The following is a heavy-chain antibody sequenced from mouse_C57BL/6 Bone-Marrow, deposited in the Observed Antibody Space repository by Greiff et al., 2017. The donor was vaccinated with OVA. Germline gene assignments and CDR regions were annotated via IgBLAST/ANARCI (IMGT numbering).Heavy chain of an antibody. J-gene: IGHJ1*03. CDR1: GFTFSNYW. CDR2: IRLKSDNYAT. CDR3: TFITTVVRYFDV. V-gene: IGHV6-3*01. Sequence: EVKLVESGGGLVQPGGSMKLSCVASGFTFSNYWMNWVRQSPEKGLEWVAQIRLKSDNYATHYAESVKGRFTISRDDSKSSVYLQMNNLRAEDTGIYYCTFITTVVRYFDVWGTGTTVTVSS. D-gene: IGHD1-1*01.